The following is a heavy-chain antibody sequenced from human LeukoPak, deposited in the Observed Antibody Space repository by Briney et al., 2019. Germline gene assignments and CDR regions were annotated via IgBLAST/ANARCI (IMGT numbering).Heavy chain of an antibody. V-gene: IGHV4-61*08. D-gene: IGHD3-3*01. J-gene: IGHJ4*02. Sequence: PSETLSLTCTVSGGSISSGGYYWSWIRQHPGKGLEWLGYIYYSGSTNYNPSRKSRVTISVDTSKNQFSLKLSSVTAADTAVYYYAREGGDVLRFLEWHGGYFDYWGQGTLVTVSS. CDR1: GGSISSGGYY. CDR2: IYYSGST. CDR3: AREGGDVLRFLEWHGGYFDY.